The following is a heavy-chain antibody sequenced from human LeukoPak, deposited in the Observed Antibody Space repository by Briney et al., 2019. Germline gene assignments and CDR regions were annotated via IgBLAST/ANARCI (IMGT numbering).Heavy chain of an antibody. D-gene: IGHD6-19*01. CDR3: AKPVTGSIFDY. J-gene: IGHJ4*02. CDR2: TTHSGITT. V-gene: IGHV3-23*01. Sequence: GGSLRLSCTASGFSFTDFDMNWVRQAPGKGLEWVSHTTHSGITTHYADSVKGRFTISRDNSKSTLYQQMNSLRAEDTAVYYCAKPVTGSIFDYWGRGTLVTVSS. CDR1: GFSFTDFD.